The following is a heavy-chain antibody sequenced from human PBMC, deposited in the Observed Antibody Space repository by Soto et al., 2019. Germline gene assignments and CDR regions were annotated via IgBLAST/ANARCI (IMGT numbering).Heavy chain of an antibody. J-gene: IGHJ4*02. Sequence: SGGSLRLSCAASGLTFRSYWMHRVRQAPGKGLVWVSRINTDGSVAMYVDSVKGRFTISRDNAKNTLYLHMNSLRAEDTAVYYCVRDMQLWRLDHWGQGTLVTVSS. CDR2: INTDGSVA. CDR1: GLTFRSYW. D-gene: IGHD2-21*01. V-gene: IGHV3-74*03. CDR3: VRDMQLWRLDH.